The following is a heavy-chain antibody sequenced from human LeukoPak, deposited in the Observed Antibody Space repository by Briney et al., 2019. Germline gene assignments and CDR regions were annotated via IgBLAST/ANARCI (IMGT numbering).Heavy chain of an antibody. D-gene: IGHD2-2*01. CDR3: ARDPNQLLHFDY. J-gene: IGHJ4*02. CDR2: ISGSGGST. CDR1: GFTFSSYA. Sequence: PGGSLRLSCAASGFTFSSYAMSWVRQAPGKGLEWVSAISGSGGSTYYADSVKGRFTISRDNPKNTLYLQMNSLRAEDTAVYYCARDPNQLLHFDYWGQGTLVTVSS. V-gene: IGHV3-23*01.